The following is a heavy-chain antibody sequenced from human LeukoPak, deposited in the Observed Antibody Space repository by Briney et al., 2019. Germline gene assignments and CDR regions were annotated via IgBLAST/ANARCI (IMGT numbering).Heavy chain of an antibody. V-gene: IGHV5-51*01. Sequence: GESLKISCKGSGYSFTSYWIGWVRQMPGKGLEWMGIIYPGDSDTRYSPSFQGQVTISADKSISTAYLQWSSLKASDTAMYYCARREGPIAYCGGDCYWGAFDIWGQGTMVTVSS. CDR1: GYSFTSYW. J-gene: IGHJ3*02. CDR2: IYPGDSDT. D-gene: IGHD2-21*02. CDR3: ARREGPIAYCGGDCYWGAFDI.